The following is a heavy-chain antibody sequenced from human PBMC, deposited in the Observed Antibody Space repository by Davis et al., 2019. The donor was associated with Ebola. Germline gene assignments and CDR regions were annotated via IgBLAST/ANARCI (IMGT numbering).Heavy chain of an antibody. CDR1: GYTFTSYY. CDR3: ARVPRVVVTDLSYFDY. CDR2: INPSGGST. Sequence: ASVKVSCKASGYTFTSYYMHWVRQAPGQGLEWLGLINPSGGSTSYAQKFQGRVTMTRDTSTSTVYMELSSLRSEDTAVYYCARVPRVVVTDLSYFDYWGQGTLVTVSS. V-gene: IGHV1-46*03. D-gene: IGHD2-21*02. J-gene: IGHJ4*02.